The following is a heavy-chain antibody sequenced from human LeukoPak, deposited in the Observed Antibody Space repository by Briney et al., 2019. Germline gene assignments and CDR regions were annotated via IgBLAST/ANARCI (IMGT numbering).Heavy chain of an antibody. J-gene: IGHJ4*02. CDR1: GYSFTSYW. D-gene: IGHD4-4*01. CDR2: IYPGDSDT. Sequence: GESLKISCKGSGYSFTSYWIGWVRQMPGKGLEWMGIIYPGDSDTRYSSSFQGQVTISADKSISTAYLQWSSLKASDTAMYYCATNYSGNLYYFDYWGQGTLVTVSS. CDR3: ATNYSGNLYYFDY. V-gene: IGHV5-51*01.